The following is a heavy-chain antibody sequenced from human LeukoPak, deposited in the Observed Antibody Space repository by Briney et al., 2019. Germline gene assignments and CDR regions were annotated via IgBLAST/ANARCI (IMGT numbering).Heavy chain of an antibody. D-gene: IGHD2-21*01. CDR2: INGDGSST. Sequence: GGSLRLSCAASGFTFSTYCMHWVRQAPGKGLVWVSRINGDGSSTSYADSVKGRFTISRDNAKNTLYLQMNSLRADDTAVYYCARTRGDYWSFDLWGRGTLVTVSS. CDR1: GFTFSTYC. V-gene: IGHV3-74*01. CDR3: ARTRGDYWSFDL. J-gene: IGHJ2*01.